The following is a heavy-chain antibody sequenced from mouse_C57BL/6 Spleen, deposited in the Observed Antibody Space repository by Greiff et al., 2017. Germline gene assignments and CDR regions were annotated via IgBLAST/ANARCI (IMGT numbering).Heavy chain of an antibody. CDR1: GFTFTDYY. Sequence: EVKVVESGGGLVQPGGSLSLSCAASGFTFTDYYMSWVRQPPGKALEWLGFIRNKANGYTTEYSASVKGRFTISRDNSQSILYLQMNALRAEDSATYYSASSELGPYYFDYWGQGTTLTVSS. CDR2: IRNKANGYTT. D-gene: IGHD4-1*01. J-gene: IGHJ2*01. CDR3: ASSELGPYYFDY. V-gene: IGHV7-3*01.